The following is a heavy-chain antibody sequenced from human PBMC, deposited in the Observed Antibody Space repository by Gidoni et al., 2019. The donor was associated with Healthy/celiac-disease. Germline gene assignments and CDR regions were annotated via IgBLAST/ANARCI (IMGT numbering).Heavy chain of an antibody. D-gene: IGHD1-26*01. CDR2: ISYDGSNK. Sequence: QVQLVESGGGVVQPGRSLRLSCAASGFPFSSYAMHWVRQAPGKGLEWVAVISYDGSNKYYADSVKGRFTISRDNSKNTLYLQMNSLRAEDTAVYYCARDESGSYSFDYWGQGTLVTVSS. J-gene: IGHJ4*02. CDR3: ARDESGSYSFDY. CDR1: GFPFSSYA. V-gene: IGHV3-30-3*01.